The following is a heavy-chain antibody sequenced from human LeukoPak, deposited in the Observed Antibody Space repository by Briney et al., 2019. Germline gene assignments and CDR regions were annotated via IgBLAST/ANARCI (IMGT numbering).Heavy chain of an antibody. CDR1: GLTFSRYA. Sequence: GGSLRLSCEGSGLTFSRYAMTWVRQAPRRGLEWVAVISGSGGSIYYAHSVKGRFTISRDNSKNTLYLQMDSLRVEDSAVYFCAKDDQEGYSYGHNFDYWGQGTLVTVSS. D-gene: IGHD5-18*01. CDR2: ISGSGGSI. V-gene: IGHV3-23*01. CDR3: AKDDQEGYSYGHNFDY. J-gene: IGHJ4*02.